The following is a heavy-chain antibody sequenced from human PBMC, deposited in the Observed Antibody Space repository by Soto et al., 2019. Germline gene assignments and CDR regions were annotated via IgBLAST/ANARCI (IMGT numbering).Heavy chain of an antibody. Sequence: QVQLVQSGAEVKKPGASVKGSCKASGCTFTSYDINWVRQATGQGLEWMGWMNPNSGNTGYAQKFQVRVTMTRNTSISTADMELSSLRSEATALYYSAREKSCCGMDVWGQGTTVTVSS. J-gene: IGHJ6*02. D-gene: IGHD2-15*01. CDR2: MNPNSGNT. CDR3: AREKSCCGMDV. CDR1: GCTFTSYD. V-gene: IGHV1-8*01.